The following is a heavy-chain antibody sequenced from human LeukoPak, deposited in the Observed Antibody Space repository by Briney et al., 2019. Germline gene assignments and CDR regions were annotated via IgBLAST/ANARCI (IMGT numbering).Heavy chain of an antibody. J-gene: IGHJ6*03. Sequence: VASVKVSCKTSGGSFSAYSISWVRQAPGQGLEWMGAIIPISGRPLYAQRFEGRVTMTTDESTTTTFMELRGLGSDDTAVYFCARGMAARRGYHYYMEVWGKGTTVNVSS. CDR1: GGSFSAYS. CDR3: ARGMAARRGYHYYMEV. D-gene: IGHD6-6*01. V-gene: IGHV1-69*05. CDR2: IIPISGRP.